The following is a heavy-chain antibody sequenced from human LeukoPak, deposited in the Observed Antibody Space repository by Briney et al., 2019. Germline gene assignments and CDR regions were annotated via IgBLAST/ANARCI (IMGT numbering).Heavy chain of an antibody. V-gene: IGHV1-2*02. CDR1: GSTFTGYY. D-gene: IGHD2-2*01. CDR3: ARGDSSTSLDY. Sequence: ASVKVSRKASGSTFTGYYMHWVRQAPGQGLERMGWINTNSGGTNYAQKFQGRFTMTRDTSISTAYMELSRLRSDDTAVYYCARGDSSTSLDYWGQGTLVTVSS. J-gene: IGHJ4*02. CDR2: INTNSGGT.